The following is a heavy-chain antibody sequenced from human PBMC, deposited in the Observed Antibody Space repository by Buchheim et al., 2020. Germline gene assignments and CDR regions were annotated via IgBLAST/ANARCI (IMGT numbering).Heavy chain of an antibody. CDR3: AKEPKSGYTSGWYFQH. D-gene: IGHD6-19*01. V-gene: IGHV3-30*18. J-gene: IGHJ1*01. CDR2: MSHDGGST. CDR1: GFTFSSYG. Sequence: QVQLVESGGGVVQPGMSLRLSCAASGFTFSSYGMHWVRQAPGKGLEWVAVMSHDGGSTYYADSVMGRFTISRDNSRNTVFLQMNSLTAEDTAVYYCAKEPKSGYTSGWYFQHWGQGTL.